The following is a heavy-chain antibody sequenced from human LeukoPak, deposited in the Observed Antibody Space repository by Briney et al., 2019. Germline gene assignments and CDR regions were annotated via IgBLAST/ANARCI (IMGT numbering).Heavy chain of an antibody. CDR2: MYYSGST. V-gene: IGHV4-59*08. CDR1: GGSISSYY. CDR3: ARAAFSSGWYGDC. Sequence: PSETLSLTCTVSGGSISSYYWSWIRQPPGKGLEWIGHMYYSGSTKYNPSLKSRVIISVDTSKNQFSLRLTSVTAADTAVYFCARAAFSSGWYGDCWGQGILVTVSS. J-gene: IGHJ4*02. D-gene: IGHD6-19*01.